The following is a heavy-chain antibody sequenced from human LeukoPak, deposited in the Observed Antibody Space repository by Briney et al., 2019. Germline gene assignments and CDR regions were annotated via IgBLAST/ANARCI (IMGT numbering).Heavy chain of an antibody. V-gene: IGHV1-46*01. CDR1: GYTFTSYY. CDR2: INPSGGST. J-gene: IGHJ6*03. D-gene: IGHD6-6*01. Sequence: GASVKVSCKASGYTFTSYYMHWVRQAPGQGLEWMGIINPSGGSTSYAQKFQGRVTMTRDMSTSTVYMELSSLRSEDTAVYYCARDLSGYSSSHYYHYYMDVWGKGTTVTVSS. CDR3: ARDLSGYSSSHYYHYYMDV.